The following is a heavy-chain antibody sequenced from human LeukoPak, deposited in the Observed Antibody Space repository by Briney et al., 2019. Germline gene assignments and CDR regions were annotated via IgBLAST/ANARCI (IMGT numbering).Heavy chain of an antibody. CDR3: ARDTGYDSSSWYDYYYYYMDV. CDR1: GFTFSSYW. V-gene: IGHV3-7*01. D-gene: IGHD6-13*01. Sequence: GGSLRLSCAASGFTFSSYWMSWVRQAPGKGLEWVANIKQDGSGKYYVDSVKGRFTISRDNAKNSLYPQMNSLRAEDTAVYYCARDTGYDSSSWYDYYYYYMDVWGKGTTVTVSS. J-gene: IGHJ6*03. CDR2: IKQDGSGK.